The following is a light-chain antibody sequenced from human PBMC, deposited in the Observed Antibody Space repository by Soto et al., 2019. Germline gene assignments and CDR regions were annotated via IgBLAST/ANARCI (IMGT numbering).Light chain of an antibody. CDR3: CSYAGSYVYV. CDR1: RSRLGHYNS. J-gene: IGLJ1*01. V-gene: IGLV2-11*01. Sequence: QSVLTQPRSVSGSPGQSVTISCTGTRSRLGHYNSVSWYQYHPGKAPKLIIFDVSERPAGVPDRFSGSKSANTASLTSSGLQVEDDADYYCCSYAGSYVYVFGTGTKLTVL. CDR2: DVS.